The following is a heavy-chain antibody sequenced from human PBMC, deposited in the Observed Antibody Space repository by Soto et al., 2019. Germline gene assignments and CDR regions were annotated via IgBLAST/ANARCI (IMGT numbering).Heavy chain of an antibody. CDR2: IYPGDSDT. V-gene: IGHV5-51*01. J-gene: IGHJ4*02. CDR1: GYSFTNYW. D-gene: IGHD5-18*01. CDR3: ARQDYNYAYFDF. Sequence: PGESLNISCKGSGYSFTNYWIGWVRQMPGKGLEWRGIIYPGDSDTRYSPSFQGQVIISVDQAISPAYLQWSSRQASDTAMYYCARQDYNYAYFDFWGQGALVTVYS.